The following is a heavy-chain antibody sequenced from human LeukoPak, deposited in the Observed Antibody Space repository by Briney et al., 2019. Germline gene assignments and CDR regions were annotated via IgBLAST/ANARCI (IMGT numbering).Heavy chain of an antibody. CDR2: ISGYNGNT. D-gene: IGHD3-16*01. Sequence: ASVKVSCKASGYTFTSYGISWVRQAPGQALEWMGWISGYNGNTNYAQKLQGRVTMTRDTSTSTVYMEVSSLTSEDTAVYYCARGLGRTSHSAFDMWGQGTMVTVSS. J-gene: IGHJ3*02. CDR1: GYTFTSYG. CDR3: ARGLGRTSHSAFDM. V-gene: IGHV1-18*01.